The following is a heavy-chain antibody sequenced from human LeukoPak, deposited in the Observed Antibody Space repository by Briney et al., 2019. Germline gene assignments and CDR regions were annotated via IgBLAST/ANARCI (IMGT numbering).Heavy chain of an antibody. J-gene: IGHJ5*02. CDR3: ARDFEVVATESWFDP. CDR1: GYTFTSYA. CDR2: INAGNGNT. D-gene: IGHD5-12*01. Sequence: ASVKVSCEASGYTFTSYAMHWVRQAPGQRLEWMGWINAGNGNTKYSQKFQGRVTITRDTSASTAYMELSSLRSEDTAVYYCARDFEVVATESWFDPWGQGTLVTISS. V-gene: IGHV1-3*01.